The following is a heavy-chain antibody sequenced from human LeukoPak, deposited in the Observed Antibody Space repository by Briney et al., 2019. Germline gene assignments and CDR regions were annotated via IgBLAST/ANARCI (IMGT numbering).Heavy chain of an antibody. CDR3: ARLEAYDFWSGYQAYFDY. V-gene: IGHV5-51*01. Sequence: GESLKISCKGSGYSFTSYWIGWVRQMPGKGLEWMGIIYPGDSDTRYSPSFQGQVTISADKSISTAYLQWSSLKAPDTAMYYCARLEAYDFWSGYQAYFDYWGQGTLVTVSS. J-gene: IGHJ4*02. CDR1: GYSFTSYW. CDR2: IYPGDSDT. D-gene: IGHD3-3*01.